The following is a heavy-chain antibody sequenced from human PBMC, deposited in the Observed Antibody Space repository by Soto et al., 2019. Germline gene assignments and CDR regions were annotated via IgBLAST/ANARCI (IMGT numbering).Heavy chain of an antibody. CDR3: ARDPVDTAMAYYYYGMDV. Sequence: QVQLVQSGAEVKKPGSSVKVSCKASGGTFSSYAISWVRQAPGQGLEWMGGIIPIFGTANYAQKFQGRVTITADKSTSTAYMELISLRSEDTAVYYCARDPVDTAMAYYYYGMDVWGQGTTVTVSS. J-gene: IGHJ6*02. CDR1: GGTFSSYA. D-gene: IGHD5-18*01. V-gene: IGHV1-69*06. CDR2: IIPIFGTA.